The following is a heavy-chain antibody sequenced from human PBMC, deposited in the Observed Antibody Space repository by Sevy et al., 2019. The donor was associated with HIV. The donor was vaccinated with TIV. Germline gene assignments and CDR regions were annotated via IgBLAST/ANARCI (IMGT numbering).Heavy chain of an antibody. CDR2: ISYDGSNK. CDR1: GFTFSSYA. V-gene: IGHV3-30-3*01. D-gene: IGHD2-15*01. J-gene: IGHJ3*02. Sequence: GGSLRLSCAASGFTFSSYAMHWVRQAPGKGLEWVAVISYDGSNKYYADSVKGRFTISRDNSKNTLYVQMNSLRAEDTAVYYGASDRGGGPGWDAFDIWGQGTMVTVSS. CDR3: ASDRGGGPGWDAFDI.